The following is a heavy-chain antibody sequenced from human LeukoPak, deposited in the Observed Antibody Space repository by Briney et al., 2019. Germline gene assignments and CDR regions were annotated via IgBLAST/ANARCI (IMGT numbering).Heavy chain of an antibody. D-gene: IGHD1-26*01. CDR3: AREEMLGTTLDYYYYYMDI. J-gene: IGHJ6*03. Sequence: PGGSLRLSCAASGFTFDDYGMSWVRQAPGKGLEWVSGINWNGGSTGYADSVKGRFTISRDNAKNSLYLQMDSLRAEDTAIYFCAREEMLGTTLDYYYYYMDIWGKGTTVTVSS. V-gene: IGHV3-20*04. CDR1: GFTFDDYG. CDR2: INWNGGST.